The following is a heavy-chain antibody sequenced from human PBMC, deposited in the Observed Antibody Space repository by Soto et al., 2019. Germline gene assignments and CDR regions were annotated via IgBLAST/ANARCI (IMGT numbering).Heavy chain of an antibody. V-gene: IGHV3-74*01. CDR1: GFTFNNYW. CDR2: IKTDGSSP. Sequence: PGGSLRLSCAASGFTFNNYWMHWVRQAPGKGLVWVSRIKTDGSSPNYADSVEGRFTISSDNVKNTLYLQMNSLRVEDTAVYYCARDRIAGSGSCDNWGQGTLVTVSS. CDR3: ARDRIAGSGSCDN. J-gene: IGHJ4*02. D-gene: IGHD3-10*01.